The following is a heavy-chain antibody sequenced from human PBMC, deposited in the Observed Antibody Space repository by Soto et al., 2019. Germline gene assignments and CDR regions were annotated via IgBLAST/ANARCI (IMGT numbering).Heavy chain of an antibody. Sequence: GGSLILSCGASGFTFSHAWMNWVRQAPGKGLEWVGRIKSKIDGGTSDYAAPVKGRFSISRDDSNNTLYLQMNSLRAEDTAVYYCAKAPYYYDSPDYFDSWGQGTLVTVSS. J-gene: IGHJ4*02. CDR1: GFTFSHAW. CDR3: AKAPYYYDSPDYFDS. D-gene: IGHD3-22*01. V-gene: IGHV3-15*07. CDR2: IKSKIDGGTS.